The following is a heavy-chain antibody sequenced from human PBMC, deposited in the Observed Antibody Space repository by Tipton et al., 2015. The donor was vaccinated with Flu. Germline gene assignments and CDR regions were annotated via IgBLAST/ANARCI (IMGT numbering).Heavy chain of an antibody. V-gene: IGHV4-34*01. J-gene: IGHJ5*02. D-gene: IGHD3-3*01. CDR3: ARGGTIFGVVITNRYNWFDP. Sequence: TLSLTCAVYGGSFSGYYWSWIRQPPGKGLEWIGEINHSGSTNYNPSLKSRVTISVDTSKNQFSLKLSSVTAADTAVYYCARGGTIFGVVITNRYNWFDPWGQGTLVTVSS. CDR2: INHSGST. CDR1: GGSFSGYY.